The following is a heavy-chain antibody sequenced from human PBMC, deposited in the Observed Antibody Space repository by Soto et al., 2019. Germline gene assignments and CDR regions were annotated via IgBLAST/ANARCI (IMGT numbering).Heavy chain of an antibody. CDR3: AKEGPITNWYFVY. Sequence: QVQLVESGGGVVQPGRSLRLSCAASGFTFSSYGMHWVRQAPGKGLEWVTVISYDGNVAYYADSVKGRFTISRDNSKNTLYLQMNSLRTEDTAMYYCAKEGPITNWYFVYWGQGTLVTVSS. CDR2: ISYDGNVA. CDR1: GFTFSSYG. V-gene: IGHV3-30*18. J-gene: IGHJ4*02. D-gene: IGHD1-1*01.